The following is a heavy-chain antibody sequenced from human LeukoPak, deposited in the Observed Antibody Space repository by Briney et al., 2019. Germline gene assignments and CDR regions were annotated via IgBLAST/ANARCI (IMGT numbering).Heavy chain of an antibody. J-gene: IGHJ5*02. V-gene: IGHV3-11*05. Sequence: GGSLRLSCTASGFSFSDYYMSWIRQAPGKGLEWVSYISGSSSHTNYADSVKGRFTISRDNAKNSLYLQMNSLRVEDTAVYYCTRGAITHDPWGQGTLVTVSS. D-gene: IGHD1-14*01. CDR1: GFSFSDYY. CDR3: TRGAITHDP. CDR2: ISGSSSHT.